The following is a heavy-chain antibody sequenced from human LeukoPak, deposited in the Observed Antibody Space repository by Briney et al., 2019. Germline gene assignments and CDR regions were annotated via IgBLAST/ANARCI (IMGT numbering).Heavy chain of an antibody. Sequence: GRSLRLSCAASGFTFDDYAMHWVRQAPGKGLEWVANIKQDGSEKYYVDSVKGRFTISRDNAKNSLYLQMNSLRAEDTAVYYCARENGGPTSAYFDYWGQGTLVTVSS. D-gene: IGHD1-26*01. J-gene: IGHJ4*02. CDR1: GFTFDDYA. V-gene: IGHV3-7*01. CDR3: ARENGGPTSAYFDY. CDR2: IKQDGSEK.